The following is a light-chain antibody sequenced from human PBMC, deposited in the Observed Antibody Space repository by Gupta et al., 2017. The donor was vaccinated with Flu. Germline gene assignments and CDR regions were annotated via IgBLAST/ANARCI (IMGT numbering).Light chain of an antibody. J-gene: IGKJ1*01. CDR1: QSTSTY. V-gene: IGKV1-39*01. Sequence: DIQMTQSPSSLSASIGDRVTITCRASQSTSTYLNWYQQQPGKAPKLLIYAASSLQSGVPSRFSGSGSGTDFTLTIPSLQSEDFATYYCQQSYSVPWTFGQGTKVEIK. CDR3: QQSYSVPWT. CDR2: AAS.